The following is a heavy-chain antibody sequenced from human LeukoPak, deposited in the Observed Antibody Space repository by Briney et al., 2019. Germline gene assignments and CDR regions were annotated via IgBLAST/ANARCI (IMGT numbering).Heavy chain of an antibody. V-gene: IGHV4-34*01. Sequence: ETPSLNCGVYVGFFSGYYWSWLPQSPEKGVAGDGEMNHSGSTNYTPSLKSRVTISVETSKNKFSLKLSSVTAADTAVYYCARRRRIAARSVAFDVWGQGRMLTGPS. J-gene: IGHJ3*01. CDR1: VGFFSGYY. CDR3: ARRRRIAARSVAFDV. CDR2: MNHSGST. D-gene: IGHD6-6*01.